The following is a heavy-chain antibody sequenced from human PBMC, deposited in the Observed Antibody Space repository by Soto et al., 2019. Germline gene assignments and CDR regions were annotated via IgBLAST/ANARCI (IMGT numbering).Heavy chain of an antibody. Sequence: ASVKVSCKASGYTFTSYDINWVRQATGQVLEWMGWMNPNNGNTGYAQKFQGRVTMTRNTSISTAYMELSSLRSEDSAVYYCARPSSSWSSDAFDIWGQGTMVTVS. CDR2: MNPNNGNT. V-gene: IGHV1-8*01. D-gene: IGHD6-13*01. J-gene: IGHJ3*02. CDR1: GYTFTSYD. CDR3: ARPSSSWSSDAFDI.